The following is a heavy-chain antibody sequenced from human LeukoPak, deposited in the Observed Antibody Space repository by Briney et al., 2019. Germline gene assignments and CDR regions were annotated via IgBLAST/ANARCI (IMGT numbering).Heavy chain of an antibody. J-gene: IGHJ4*02. Sequence: ASVKVSCKASGYTFTSYGISWVRQAPGQGLEWMEWISAYNGNTNYAQKIQGRVTMTTDTSTSTVYMELRSLRSDDTAVYYCARGSPPRRNYDSRGYYSYYFDYWGQGTLVTVSS. V-gene: IGHV1-18*01. CDR1: GYTFTSYG. CDR2: ISAYNGNT. CDR3: ARGSPPRRNYDSRGYYSYYFDY. D-gene: IGHD3-22*01.